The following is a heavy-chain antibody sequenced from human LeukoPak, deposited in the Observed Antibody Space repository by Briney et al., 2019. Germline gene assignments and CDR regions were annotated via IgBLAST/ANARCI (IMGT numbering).Heavy chain of an antibody. CDR2: IYYSGSV. J-gene: IGHJ4*02. CDR3: ARAYCSSTNCYFDY. Sequence: SETLSLTCTVSGGSIRGYYWTWIRQPPGKGLEWIGYIYYSGSVDYNPSLTSRVTISVDTSNNQFSLKLSSVTAADSALYYCARAYCSSTNCYFDYWGQGTLVTVSS. D-gene: IGHD2-2*01. V-gene: IGHV4-59*01. CDR1: GGSIRGYY.